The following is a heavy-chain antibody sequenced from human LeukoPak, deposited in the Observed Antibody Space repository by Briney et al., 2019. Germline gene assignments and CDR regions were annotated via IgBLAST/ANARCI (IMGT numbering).Heavy chain of an antibody. J-gene: IGHJ5*02. Sequence: SQTLSLTCAVSGGSISSGGYSWSWIRQPPGKGLEWIGYIYYSGSTNYNPSLKSRVTISVDTSKNQFSLKLSSVTAADTAVYYCARAWAAAGPRENWFDPWGQGTLVTVSS. CDR2: IYYSGST. V-gene: IGHV4-30-4*07. CDR1: GGSISSGGYS. D-gene: IGHD6-13*01. CDR3: ARAWAAAGPRENWFDP.